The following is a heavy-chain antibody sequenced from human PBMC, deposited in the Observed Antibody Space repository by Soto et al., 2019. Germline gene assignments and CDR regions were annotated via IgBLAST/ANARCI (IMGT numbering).Heavy chain of an antibody. J-gene: IGHJ4*02. D-gene: IGHD6-25*01. CDR1: GFTFSTYW. CDR2: IKSDGTTT. CDR3: ARGSRMQRNLLQC. Sequence: GGSLRLSCAASGFTFSTYWMHWVRRAPGKGLEWVSGIKSDGTTTIYADSVKGRFAISRDNAKNTLYLQMNSLGDEDTAVYYCARGSRMQRNLLQCWGQGTLVTVSS. V-gene: IGHV3-74*01.